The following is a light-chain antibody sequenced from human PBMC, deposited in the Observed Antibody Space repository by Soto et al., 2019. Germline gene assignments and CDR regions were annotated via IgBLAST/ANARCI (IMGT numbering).Light chain of an antibody. CDR3: CSYAGSSTSV. CDR1: SSDVGSYNL. CDR2: EGS. V-gene: IGLV2-23*01. J-gene: IGLJ3*02. Sequence: QSALTQPASVSGSPGQSITISCTGTSSDVGSYNLVSWYQQHPGKAPKVMIYEGSKRPSGVSNRFSGSKSGNTASLIISGLQAEDEADYYCCSYAGSSTSVFGGGTKLTVL.